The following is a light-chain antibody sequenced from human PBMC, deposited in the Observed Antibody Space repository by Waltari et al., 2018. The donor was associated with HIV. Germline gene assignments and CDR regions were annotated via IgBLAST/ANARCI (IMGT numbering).Light chain of an antibody. CDR3: CSYGGTYNV. Sequence: QSALTQPRSVSGSPGQSVTISCTGPSSYVGGYHSVSWSQQHPGKAPTLLISEVSKWPSGVPDRFSGSKSGNTASLTISGLRADDEADYYCCSYGGTYNVFGTGTKVTIL. CDR1: SSYVGGYHS. J-gene: IGLJ1*01. CDR2: EVS. V-gene: IGLV2-11*01.